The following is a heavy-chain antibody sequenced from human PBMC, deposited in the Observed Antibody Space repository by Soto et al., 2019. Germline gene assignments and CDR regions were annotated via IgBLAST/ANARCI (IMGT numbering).Heavy chain of an antibody. CDR2: IWYDGRNE. J-gene: IGHJ4*02. D-gene: IGHD6-13*01. Sequence: QVQLVESGGGVVQPGRSLRLSCAASGFTFSSYGMHWVRQAPGKGLEWVAVIWYDGRNEHYADSVKGRFTISRDNSKNTLYLQMNSLRAEDTAVYYCARWGIAAGDYWGQGTLVTVSS. V-gene: IGHV3-33*01. CDR1: GFTFSSYG. CDR3: ARWGIAAGDY.